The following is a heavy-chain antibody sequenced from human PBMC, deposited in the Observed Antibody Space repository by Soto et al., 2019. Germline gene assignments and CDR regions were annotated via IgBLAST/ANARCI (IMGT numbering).Heavy chain of an antibody. D-gene: IGHD3-16*01. V-gene: IGHV1-58*01. CDR2: IVVGSGDT. CDR3: AALGENTGLDY. CDR1: GFTFTSSA. J-gene: IGHJ4*02. Sequence: SVNVSCKASGFTFTSSAVQWVRQARGQRLEWIGWIVVGSGDTNYVQKFQERVTITRDMSTSTAYMELSSLRSEDTAVYYCAALGENTGLDYWGQGNLVTVSS.